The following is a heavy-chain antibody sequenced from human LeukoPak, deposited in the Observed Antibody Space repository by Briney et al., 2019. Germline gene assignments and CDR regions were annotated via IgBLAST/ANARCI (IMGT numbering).Heavy chain of an antibody. CDR3: ARDSNWSVDY. CDR1: GGTFSSYA. Sequence: ASVKVSCKASGGTFSSYAISWVRQAPGQGLEWMGIFDPRGDSTSHAQKFQGRVSMTSDTSTGTVYMELSSLRSEDTAVYYCARDSNWSVDYWGQGTLVTVSS. V-gene: IGHV1-46*01. J-gene: IGHJ4*02. D-gene: IGHD6-13*01. CDR2: FDPRGDST.